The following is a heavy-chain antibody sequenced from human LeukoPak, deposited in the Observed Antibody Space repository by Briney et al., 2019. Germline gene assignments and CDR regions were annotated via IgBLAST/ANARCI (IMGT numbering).Heavy chain of an antibody. Sequence: ASVKVSCKASGYTFTGYYIHWMRQAPGQGLEWMGWINPNSGGTNYAQKFQGWVTMTRDTSISTVYMELSRLKSDDTAVYYCAKVAGYYGSGSYVFEYWGQGTLVTVS. CDR2: INPNSGGT. D-gene: IGHD3-10*01. CDR3: AKVAGYYGSGSYVFEY. CDR1: GYTFTGYY. J-gene: IGHJ4*02. V-gene: IGHV1-2*04.